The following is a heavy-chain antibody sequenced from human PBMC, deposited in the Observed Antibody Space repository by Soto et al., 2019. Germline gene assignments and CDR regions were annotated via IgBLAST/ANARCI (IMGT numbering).Heavy chain of an antibody. J-gene: IGHJ5*02. D-gene: IGHD2-8*01. V-gene: IGHV3-7*01. CDR1: GFTFSSHW. CDR2: INQDGSDQ. Sequence: EVQVVESGGDLVQPGGSLRLSCAASGFTFSSHWMTWVRQVPGKGLEWVANINQDGSDQYYVDSVKGRCTISRDNAKNALCLHMNSLRVEDTAVYYCATSMRHTLNPWGQGTLVTVSS. CDR3: ATSMRHTLNP.